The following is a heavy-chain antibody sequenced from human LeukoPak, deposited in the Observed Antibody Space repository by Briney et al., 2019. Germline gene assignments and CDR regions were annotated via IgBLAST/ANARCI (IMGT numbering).Heavy chain of an antibody. Sequence: SETLSLTCTVSGGSLSGHYWSWIRQPPGKRLEWIGYVSYTGRTKYNPSLQSRVTISIDTSKSQFCLKLTSVTSADTAVYSCARLLDNDISGDPDTFDVWGQGTTVIVSS. CDR2: VSYTGRT. D-gene: IGHD3-22*01. V-gene: IGHV4-59*11. CDR1: GGSLSGHY. J-gene: IGHJ3*01. CDR3: ARLLDNDISGDPDTFDV.